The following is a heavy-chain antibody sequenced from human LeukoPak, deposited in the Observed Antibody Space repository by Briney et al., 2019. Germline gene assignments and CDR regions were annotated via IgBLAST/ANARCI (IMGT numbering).Heavy chain of an antibody. Sequence: ASVKVSCKASGYTFTGYYMHWVRQAPGQGLEWMGWINPNSGGTNYAQKLQGRVTMTRDTSISTAYMELSRLRSDDTAVYYCARDYCSGGSCYERFDPWGQGTLVTVSS. V-gene: IGHV1-2*02. D-gene: IGHD2-15*01. J-gene: IGHJ5*02. CDR3: ARDYCSGGSCYERFDP. CDR2: INPNSGGT. CDR1: GYTFTGYY.